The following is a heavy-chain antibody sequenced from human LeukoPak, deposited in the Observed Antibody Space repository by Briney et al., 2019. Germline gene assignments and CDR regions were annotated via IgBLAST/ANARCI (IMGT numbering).Heavy chain of an antibody. CDR1: GYTFTSYA. J-gene: IGHJ5*02. CDR2: INAGNGNT. D-gene: IGHD6-13*01. V-gene: IGHV1-3*01. Sequence: ASVKVSCKASGYTFTSYAMHWVRQAPGQRLEWMGWINAGNGNTKYSQKFQGRVTITRDTSASTAYMELSSLRSEDTAVYYCARAGIAAAGNWFDPWGQGTLVTVSS. CDR3: ARAGIAAAGNWFDP.